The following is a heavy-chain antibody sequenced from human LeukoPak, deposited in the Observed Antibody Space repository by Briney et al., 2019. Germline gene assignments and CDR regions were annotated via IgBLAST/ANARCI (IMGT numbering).Heavy chain of an antibody. CDR2: IYSGGST. CDR1: GFTVSSNY. V-gene: IGHV3-53*01. J-gene: IGHJ4*02. D-gene: IGHD3-10*01. Sequence: PGGSLRLSCAASGFTVSSNYMSWVRQAPGKGLEWVSVIYSGGSTYYADSVKGRFTISRDNSKITLYLQMNSLRAEDTAVYYCARVVHLAFGYFDYWGQGTLVTVSS. CDR3: ARVVHLAFGYFDY.